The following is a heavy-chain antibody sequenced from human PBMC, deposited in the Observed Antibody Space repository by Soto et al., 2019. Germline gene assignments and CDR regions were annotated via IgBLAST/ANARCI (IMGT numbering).Heavy chain of an antibody. CDR2: IYWDDDK. D-gene: IGHD3-16*01. J-gene: IGHJ4*02. CDR1: GFSLSTSGVG. CDR3: AHGGIMITFGGVIDFDY. V-gene: IGHV2-5*02. Sequence: QITLKESGPTLVKPTQTLTLTCTFSGFSLSTSGVGVGWIRQPPGKALEWLALIYWDDDKRYSPSLKSRLTITKDTSKNRVVLTMTNMDPVDTATYYCAHGGIMITFGGVIDFDYWGQGTLVTVSS.